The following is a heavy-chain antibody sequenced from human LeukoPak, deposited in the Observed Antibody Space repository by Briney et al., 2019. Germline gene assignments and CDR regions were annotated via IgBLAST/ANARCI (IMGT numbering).Heavy chain of an antibody. Sequence: ASMKVSCKASGYTFTSYGISWVRQAPGQGLEWMGWISAYNGNTNYAQKLQGRVTMTTDTSTSTAYMELRSLRSDDTAAYYCARDQVVEMATIGPHYFDYWGQGTLVTVSS. V-gene: IGHV1-18*01. CDR2: ISAYNGNT. D-gene: IGHD5-24*01. CDR1: GYTFTSYG. J-gene: IGHJ4*02. CDR3: ARDQVVEMATIGPHYFDY.